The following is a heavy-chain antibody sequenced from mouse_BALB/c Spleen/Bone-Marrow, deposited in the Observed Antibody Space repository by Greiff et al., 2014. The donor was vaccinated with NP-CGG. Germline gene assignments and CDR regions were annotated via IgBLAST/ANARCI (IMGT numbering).Heavy chain of an antibody. V-gene: IGHV1-74*01. J-gene: IGHJ4*01. CDR1: DYTFTSYW. CDR2: TDPSNSET. CDR3: ARTFQPRRAMDY. D-gene: IGHD6-1*01. Sequence: VQLQQSGPELVRPGASVKMSCKASDYTFTSYWMHWVKQRPGRGLEWIGMTDPSNSETRLNQKFKDKATLNVDKSSNTAYMHLSSLTSEDSAVYYCARTFQPRRAMDYWGQGSSVTVSS.